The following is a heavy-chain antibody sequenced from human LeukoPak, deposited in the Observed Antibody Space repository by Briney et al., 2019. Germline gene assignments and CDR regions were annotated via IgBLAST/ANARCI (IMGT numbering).Heavy chain of an antibody. V-gene: IGHV4-39*07. CDR1: GGSISSSSYY. D-gene: IGHD4-17*01. J-gene: IGHJ5*02. Sequence: SETLSLTCTVSGGSISSSSYYWGWIRQPPGKGLEWIGSIYCSGSTYYNPSLKSRVTISVDKSKNQFSLKLSSVTAADTAVYYCARVAPTTVTTGLGNWFDPWGQGTLVTVSS. CDR3: ARVAPTTVTTGLGNWFDP. CDR2: IYCSGST.